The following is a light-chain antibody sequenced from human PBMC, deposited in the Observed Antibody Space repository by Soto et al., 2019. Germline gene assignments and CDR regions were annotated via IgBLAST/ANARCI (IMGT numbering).Light chain of an antibody. Sequence: DIQMTQSPSSLSASVGDRVTITCRASQSISTYLNWYQQKPGKAPKLLIYAASTLPSGVPSRFTGSGSGTDFTLTISSLQREDFATYYCQQSYSIRTFGQGTKVEIK. CDR3: QQSYSIRT. J-gene: IGKJ1*01. V-gene: IGKV1-39*01. CDR2: AAS. CDR1: QSISTY.